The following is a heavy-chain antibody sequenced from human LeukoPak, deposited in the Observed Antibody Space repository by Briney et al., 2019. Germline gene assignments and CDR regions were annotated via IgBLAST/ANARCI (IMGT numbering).Heavy chain of an antibody. CDR2: ISDGGRRT. V-gene: IGHV3-23*01. D-gene: IGHD3-22*01. CDR3: ATRGVVIRVILVGFHKEAYYFDS. CDR1: AITVSNYG. J-gene: IGHJ4*02. Sequence: GRCLRPSRAVSAITVSNYGTSSVSQAPGKGLESDVGISDGGRRTNHADSVKGRLTISRDNPKNTLYLQMNSLRAEDTAVYFCATRGVVIRVILVGFHKEAYYFDSWGQGALVTVSS.